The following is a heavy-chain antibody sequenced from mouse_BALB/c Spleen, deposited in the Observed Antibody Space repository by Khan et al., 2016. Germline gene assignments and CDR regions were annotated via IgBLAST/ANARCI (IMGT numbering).Heavy chain of an antibody. V-gene: IGHV1S81*02. D-gene: IGHD1-1*01. J-gene: IGHJ3*01. Sequence: QVQLQQSGAGLVKPGASVKLSCKASGYTFTSYYMYWVKQRPGQGLEWIGEINPSNGGTNFNEKFKSKATLTVDKSSSTASMQRSSLSSEDAAVYYCTSPDGSSYWFAHWGQGTLVTVSA. CDR2: INPSNGGT. CDR3: TSPDGSSYWFAH. CDR1: GYTFTSYY.